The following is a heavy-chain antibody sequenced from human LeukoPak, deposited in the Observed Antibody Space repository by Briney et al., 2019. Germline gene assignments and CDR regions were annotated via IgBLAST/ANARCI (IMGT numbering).Heavy chain of an antibody. J-gene: IGHJ6*03. CDR1: GGSISSYY. D-gene: IGHD6-13*01. Sequence: SETLSLTCTVSGGSISSYYWSWIRQPPGKGLEWIGYIYYSGSTNYNPSLRSRVTISVDTSKNQFSLKLSSVTAADTAVYYCARANSRVYYYYMDVWGKGTTVTVSS. CDR3: ARANSRVYYYYMDV. CDR2: IYYSGST. V-gene: IGHV4-59*01.